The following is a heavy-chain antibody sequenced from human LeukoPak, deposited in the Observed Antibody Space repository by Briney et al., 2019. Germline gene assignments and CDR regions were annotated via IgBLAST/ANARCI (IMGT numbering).Heavy chain of an antibody. CDR1: GGSISSYY. CDR3: ARDLEDCSGGSCYRPGVDKNAFDN. CDR2: IYTSGST. Sequence: SETLSLTCTVSGGSISSYYWSWIRQPAGKGLEWIGRIYTSGSTNYNPSLKSRVTMSVDTSKNQFSLKLSSVTAADTAVYYCARDLEDCSGGSCYRPGVDKNAFDNWGQGTMVTVSS. D-gene: IGHD2-15*01. V-gene: IGHV4-4*07. J-gene: IGHJ3*02.